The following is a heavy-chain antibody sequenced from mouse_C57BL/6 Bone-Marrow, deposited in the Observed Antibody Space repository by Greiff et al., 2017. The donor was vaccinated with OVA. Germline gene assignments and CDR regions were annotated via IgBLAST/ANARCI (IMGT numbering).Heavy chain of an antibody. CDR2: ISDGGSYT. J-gene: IGHJ4*01. V-gene: IGHV5-4*01. CDR1: GFTFSSYA. CDR3: ARDRSTMVTTYAMDY. D-gene: IGHD2-2*01. Sequence: EVKVVESGGGLVKPGGSLKLSCAASGFTFSSYAMSWVRQTPAKRLEWVATISDGGSYTYYPDNVKGRFTISRDNAKNNLYLQMSHLKSEDTAMYYCARDRSTMVTTYAMDYWGQGTSVTVSS.